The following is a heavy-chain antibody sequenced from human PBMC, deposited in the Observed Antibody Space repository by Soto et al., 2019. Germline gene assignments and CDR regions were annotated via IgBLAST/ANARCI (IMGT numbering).Heavy chain of an antibody. CDR2: IIPIFGTA. Sequence: SVKVSCKASGGTFSSYAISWVRQAPGQGLEWMGGIIPIFGTANYAQKFQGRVTITADESTSTAYMELSSLRSEDTAVYYCARVKGGYSYGSLYYYYGMDVWGQGTTVTV. D-gene: IGHD5-18*01. V-gene: IGHV1-69*13. CDR3: ARVKGGYSYGSLYYYYGMDV. CDR1: GGTFSSYA. J-gene: IGHJ6*02.